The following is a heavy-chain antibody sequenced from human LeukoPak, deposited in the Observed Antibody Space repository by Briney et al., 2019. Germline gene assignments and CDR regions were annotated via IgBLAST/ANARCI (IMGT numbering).Heavy chain of an antibody. CDR3: ARGLWWGKYYFDY. CDR2: IYYSGSA. J-gene: IGHJ4*02. Sequence: PSETLSLTCTVSGGSISSYYWSWIRQPPGKGLEWIGYIYYSGSANYNPSLKSRVTISVDTSKNQFSLKLSSVTAADTAVYYCARGLWWGKYYFDYWGQGTLVTVSS. CDR1: GGSISSYY. D-gene: IGHD2-21*01. V-gene: IGHV4-59*08.